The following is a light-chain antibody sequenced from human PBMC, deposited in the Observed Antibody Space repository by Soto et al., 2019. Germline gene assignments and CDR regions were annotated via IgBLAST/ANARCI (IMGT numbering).Light chain of an antibody. CDR3: QHYGTSAL. Sequence: EIVLTQSPGTLSLSPGERATLSCRASQSVSDMYLAWYQQKPGQAPRLLIYASNRATGIPDRCSGSGSGTDFTLTISRLEPEDFAVYYCQHYGTSALFGPGTKVEIK. CDR2: AS. CDR1: QSVSDMY. J-gene: IGKJ3*01. V-gene: IGKV3-20*01.